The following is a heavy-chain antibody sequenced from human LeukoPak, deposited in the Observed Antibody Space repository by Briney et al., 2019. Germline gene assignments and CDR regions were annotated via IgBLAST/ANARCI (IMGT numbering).Heavy chain of an antibody. CDR2: INSSGDYT. D-gene: IGHD1-26*01. V-gene: IGHV3-21*01. J-gene: IGHJ4*02. CDR1: EFSFSSHS. CDR3: AREVWDSGDY. Sequence: PGESLRLSCAASEFSFSSHSMNWVRQAPGKGLEWVSTINSSGDYTCYADSVKGRFTISRDNAKNSLYLQMNSLRAEDTAVYYCAREVWDSGDYWGQGTLVTVSS.